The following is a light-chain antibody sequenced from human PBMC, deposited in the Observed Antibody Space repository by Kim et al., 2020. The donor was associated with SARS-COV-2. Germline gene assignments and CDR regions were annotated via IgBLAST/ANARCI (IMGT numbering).Light chain of an antibody. V-gene: IGLV3-21*01. CDR2: YDS. CDR1: NIGSKS. CDR3: SSYTGSSTV. Sequence: SYELTQPPSVSVAPGKTARITCGGNNIGSKSVHWYQQKPGQAPVLVIYYDSDRPSGIPERFSGSNSGNTATLTISGLQAEDEADYYCSSYTGSSTVFGTGTKVTVL. J-gene: IGLJ1*01.